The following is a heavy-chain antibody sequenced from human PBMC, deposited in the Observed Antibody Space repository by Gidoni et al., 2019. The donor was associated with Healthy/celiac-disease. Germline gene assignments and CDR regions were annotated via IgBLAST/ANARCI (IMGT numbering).Heavy chain of an antibody. CDR3: ARDPYYYGSGKGAFDI. J-gene: IGHJ3*02. D-gene: IGHD3-10*01. Sequence: QVQLQESGPGLVKPSETLSLTCTVSGGFISSYYWSWIRQPAGKGLEWIGRIYTSGSTNYNPSLKSRVTMSVDTSKNQFSLKLSSVTAADTAVYYCARDPYYYGSGKGAFDIWGQGTMVTVSS. CDR1: GGFISSYY. CDR2: IYTSGST. V-gene: IGHV4-4*07.